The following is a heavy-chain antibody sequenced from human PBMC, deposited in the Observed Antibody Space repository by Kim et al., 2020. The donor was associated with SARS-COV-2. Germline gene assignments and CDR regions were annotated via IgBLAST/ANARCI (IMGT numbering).Heavy chain of an antibody. V-gene: IGHV4-59*04. Sequence: SETLSLTCTVSGGSISSYYWSWIRQPPGKGLEWIGYIYYTGSTYYNPSLNSGVTISIDTSNNQFSLKLTSVTSANTAVYYCARVATPGYDAFNVWGQGT. CDR2: IYYTGST. CDR1: GGSISSYY. CDR3: ARVATPGYDAFNV. D-gene: IGHD5-12*01. J-gene: IGHJ3*01.